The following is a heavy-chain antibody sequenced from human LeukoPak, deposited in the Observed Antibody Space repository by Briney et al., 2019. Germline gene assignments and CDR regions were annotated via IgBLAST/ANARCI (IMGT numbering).Heavy chain of an antibody. CDR2: IYTSGST. D-gene: IGHD6-19*01. Sequence: SETLSLTCTVSGGSISSYYWSWIRQPAGKGLEWIGRIYTSGSTNYNPSLKSRVTISVDTSKNQFSLKLSSVTAADTAVYYCARDRHQYSSGHGMDIWGQGTTVTVSS. CDR1: GGSISSYY. V-gene: IGHV4-4*07. CDR3: ARDRHQYSSGHGMDI. J-gene: IGHJ6*02.